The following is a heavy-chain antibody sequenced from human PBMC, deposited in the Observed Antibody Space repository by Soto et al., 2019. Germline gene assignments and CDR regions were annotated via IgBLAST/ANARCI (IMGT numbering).Heavy chain of an antibody. V-gene: IGHV4-31*03. CDR2: IYYSGST. CDR3: ARADTAMVIY. Sequence: QVQLQESGPGLVKPSQTLSLTCTVSGGSISSGGYYWSWIRQHPGKGLEWIGYIYYSGSTYYNPSLKSGVTISVETSKNQFSLKHSSVTAADTAVYYCARADTAMVIYWGQGTLVTVSS. J-gene: IGHJ4*02. CDR1: GGSISSGGYY. D-gene: IGHD5-18*01.